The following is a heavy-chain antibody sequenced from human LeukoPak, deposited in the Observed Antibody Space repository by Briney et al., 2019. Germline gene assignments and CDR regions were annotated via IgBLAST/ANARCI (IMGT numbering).Heavy chain of an antibody. CDR3: ARDLESPGELKYYYYMDV. CDR2: MNPNSGNT. V-gene: IGHV1-8*01. D-gene: IGHD1-26*01. Sequence: GASVKVSCKASGYTFTSYDINWVRQATGQGLEWMGWMNPNSGNTGYAQKFQGRVTMTRSTSISTAYMELSRLRSDDSAVYYCARDLESPGELKYYYYMDVWGNGTTVTVSS. J-gene: IGHJ6*03. CDR1: GYTFTSYD.